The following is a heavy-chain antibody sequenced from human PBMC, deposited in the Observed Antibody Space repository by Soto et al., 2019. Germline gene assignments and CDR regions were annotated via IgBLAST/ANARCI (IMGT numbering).Heavy chain of an antibody. J-gene: IGHJ4*02. D-gene: IGHD3-10*01. CDR1: GFTVSSCA. CDR2: IKQDGSET. V-gene: IGHV3-7*03. CDR3: ARRSSQGRNAHGTYFDY. Sequence: PVGSLRLSCVASGFTVSSCAMTWVRQAPGKGLEWVANIKQDGSETNYVDSVKGRFTISRDNAKNILFLQMNNLRAADTATYYCARRSSQGRNAHGTYFDYWGQGTLVTVSS.